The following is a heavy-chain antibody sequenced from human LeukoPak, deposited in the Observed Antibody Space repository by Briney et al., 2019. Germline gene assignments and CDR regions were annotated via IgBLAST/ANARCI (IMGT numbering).Heavy chain of an antibody. CDR1: GFTFSSYA. J-gene: IGHJ4*02. Sequence: GGSLRLSFAASGFTFSSYAMSWVRQAPGKGLEWVSAISGSGGNTYYADCVKGRFTISRDNSKNTLYLQMDSLGAEDTAVYYCVKGSSTWYYFDYWGQGTLVTVSS. D-gene: IGHD2-2*01. V-gene: IGHV3-23*01. CDR2: ISGSGGNT. CDR3: VKGSSTWYYFDY.